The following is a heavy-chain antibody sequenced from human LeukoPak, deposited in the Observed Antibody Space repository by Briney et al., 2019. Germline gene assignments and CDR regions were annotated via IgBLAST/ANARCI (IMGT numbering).Heavy chain of an antibody. D-gene: IGHD6-13*01. CDR3: ARGVVGYSSSWSAPGDY. CDR2: MNPNSGHT. CDR1: GYTFTSYD. V-gene: IGHV1-8*01. Sequence: ASVKVSCKASGYTFTSYDINWVRQATGQGLEWMGWMNPNSGHTDYAQKFQGRVTMTRNTSISTAYMELSSLRSEDTAVYYCARGVVGYSSSWSAPGDYWGQGTLVTVSS. J-gene: IGHJ4*02.